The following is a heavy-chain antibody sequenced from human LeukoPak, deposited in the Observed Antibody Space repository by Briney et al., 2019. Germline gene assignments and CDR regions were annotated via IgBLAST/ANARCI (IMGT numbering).Heavy chain of an antibody. CDR1: GGPISSYY. CDR2: IYYSGST. CDR3: ARLCQVTTCAKFEY. D-gene: IGHD4-17*01. Sequence: PSETLSLTCTVSGGPISSYYWSWIRQPPGKGLEWIGYIYYSGSTNYNPSLKSRVTISVDTSKSQFSLKLSSVTAADTAVYYCARLCQVTTCAKFEYWGQGILVTVSS. V-gene: IGHV4-59*08. J-gene: IGHJ4*02.